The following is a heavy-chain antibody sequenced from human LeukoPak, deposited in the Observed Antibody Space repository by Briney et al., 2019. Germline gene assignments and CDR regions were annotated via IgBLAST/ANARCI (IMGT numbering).Heavy chain of an antibody. Sequence: SETLSLTCAVYGGSFSGYYWSWIRQPPGKGLEWIGEINHSGSTNYNPSLKSRVTISVDTSKNQFSLKLSSVTAADTAVYYCAHRGQWLFSHFDYWGQGTLVTVSS. CDR1: GGSFSGYY. CDR3: AHRGQWLFSHFDY. CDR2: INHSGST. J-gene: IGHJ4*02. V-gene: IGHV4-34*01. D-gene: IGHD6-19*01.